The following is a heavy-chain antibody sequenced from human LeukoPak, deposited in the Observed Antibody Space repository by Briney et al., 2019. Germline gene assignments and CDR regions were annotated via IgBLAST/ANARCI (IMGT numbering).Heavy chain of an antibody. V-gene: IGHV4-30-4*01. Sequence: SETLSLTCTVSGGSISSGDYYWSWIRQPPGKGLEWIGYIYYSGSTYYNPSLKSRVTISVDTSKNQFSLKLSSVTAADTAVYYCARSSSHPLQPFDYWGQGTLVTVSS. CDR1: GGSISSGDYY. D-gene: IGHD1-1*01. J-gene: IGHJ4*02. CDR3: ARSSSHPLQPFDY. CDR2: IYYSGST.